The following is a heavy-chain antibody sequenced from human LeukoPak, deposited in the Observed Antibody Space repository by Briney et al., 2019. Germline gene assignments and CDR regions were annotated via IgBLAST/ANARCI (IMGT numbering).Heavy chain of an antibody. D-gene: IGHD2-15*01. Sequence: PSQTLSLTCTVSGGSLSSGRYYWSWIRQPAGKGLEWIGRIYTSGSTNYNPSLKSRVTISVDTSKNQFSLKLSSVTAADTAVYYCARGPTYCSSSSCLQGEWGQGTLVTVSS. V-gene: IGHV4-61*02. CDR1: GGSLSSGRYY. CDR3: ARGPTYCSSSSCLQGE. CDR2: IYTSGST. J-gene: IGHJ4*02.